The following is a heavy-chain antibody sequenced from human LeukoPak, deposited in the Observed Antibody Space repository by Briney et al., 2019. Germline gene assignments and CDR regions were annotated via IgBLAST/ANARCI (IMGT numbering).Heavy chain of an antibody. Sequence: PGGSLRLSCAASGFTFTNYAMYWVRQAPGKGLEWVSAISGSGGSTYYADSVKGRFTISRDNSKNTLYLQMNSLRAEDTAVYYCAKEPGWLPMTLGDYWGQGTLVTVSS. J-gene: IGHJ4*02. CDR2: ISGSGGST. D-gene: IGHD5-24*01. V-gene: IGHV3-23*01. CDR3: AKEPGWLPMTLGDY. CDR1: GFTFTNYA.